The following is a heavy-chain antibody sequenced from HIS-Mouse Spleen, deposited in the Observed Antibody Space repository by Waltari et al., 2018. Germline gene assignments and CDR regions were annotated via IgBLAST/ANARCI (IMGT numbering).Heavy chain of an antibody. CDR3: ARVGLGIAFDI. V-gene: IGHV1-2*02. CDR1: GYTFTGYY. J-gene: IGHJ3*02. CDR2: INPNSG. D-gene: IGHD7-27*01. Sequence: QVQLVQSGAEVKKPGASVKVTCQASGYTFTGYYMHWVRQAPGQGLGWMGWINPNSGDTSISTAYMELSRLRSDDTAVYYCARVGLGIAFDIWGQGTMVTVSS.